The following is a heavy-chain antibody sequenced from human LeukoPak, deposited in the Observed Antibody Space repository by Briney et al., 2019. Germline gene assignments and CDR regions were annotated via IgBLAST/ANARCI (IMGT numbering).Heavy chain of an antibody. D-gene: IGHD3-22*01. CDR1: GGSISSGNYY. CDR2: IYTSGTT. V-gene: IGHV4-61*02. Sequence: PSQTLSLTCTVSGGSISSGNYYYSWIRQPAGKGLEWLGRIYTSGTTYYNPSLKSRVTISVDTSKNQFSLKLSSVTAADTAVYYCASSHYYDSSGYYYARWGQGTLVTVSS. CDR3: ASSHYYDSSGYYYAR. J-gene: IGHJ4*02.